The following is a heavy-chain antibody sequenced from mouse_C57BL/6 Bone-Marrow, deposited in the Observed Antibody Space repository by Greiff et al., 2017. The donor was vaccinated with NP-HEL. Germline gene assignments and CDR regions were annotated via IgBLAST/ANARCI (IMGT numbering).Heavy chain of an antibody. CDR1: GFTFTDYY. V-gene: IGHV7-3*01. CDR3: ARYNAYYFDY. CDR2: LRNKANGYTT. J-gene: IGHJ2*01. Sequence: EVQGVESGGGLVQPGGSLSLSCAASGFTFTDYYMSWVRQPPGKALEWLGFLRNKANGYTTEYSASVKGRFTISRDNSQSILYLQMNALRAEDSATYYCARYNAYYFDYWGQGTTLTVSS.